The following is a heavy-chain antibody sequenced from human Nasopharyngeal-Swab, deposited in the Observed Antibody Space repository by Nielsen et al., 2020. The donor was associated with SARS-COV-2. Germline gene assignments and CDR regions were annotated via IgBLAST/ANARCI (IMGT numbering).Heavy chain of an antibody. CDR1: GGSISNYY. V-gene: IGHV4-59*01. CDR2: IYNSGRT. J-gene: IGHJ4*02. CDR3: ARGGDGGLAHFDY. D-gene: IGHD2-21*01. Sequence: GSLRFSCTVSGGSISNYYWSWIRQPPGKRLEWIGYIYNSGRTTDYNPSLKSRVTISLDTSKNQFSLKLSSVTAADTAVYYCARGGDGGLAHFDYWGQGNLVTVSS.